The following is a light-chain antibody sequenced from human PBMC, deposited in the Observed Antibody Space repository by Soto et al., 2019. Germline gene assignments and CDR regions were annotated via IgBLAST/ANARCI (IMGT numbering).Light chain of an antibody. J-gene: IGLJ1*01. CDR1: SSDVGAYNY. Sequence: QSALTQPASVSGSPGQSIAISCTGTSSDVGAYNYVSWYQHHPGKAPKLMIYDVTNRPSGVSNRFSGSKSGNTASLTISGLQADDEAEYCCSSSTSSYPYVFGTGTKLTVL. CDR3: SSSTSSYPYV. CDR2: DVT. V-gene: IGLV2-14*03.